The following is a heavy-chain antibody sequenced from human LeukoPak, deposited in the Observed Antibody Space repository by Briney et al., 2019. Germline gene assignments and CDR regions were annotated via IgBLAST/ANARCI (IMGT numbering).Heavy chain of an antibody. D-gene: IGHD3-3*01. J-gene: IGHJ5*02. V-gene: IGHV4-34*01. CDR3: ARVSDFWSGYRQSNWFDP. CDR2: INHSGST. Sequence: PSETLSLTCAVYGGSFSGYYWSWIRQPPGKGLEWIGEINHSGSTNYNPSLKSRVTISVDTSKNQFSLKLSSVTAADTAVYYCARVSDFWSGYRQSNWFDPWGQGTLVTVSS. CDR1: GGSFSGYY.